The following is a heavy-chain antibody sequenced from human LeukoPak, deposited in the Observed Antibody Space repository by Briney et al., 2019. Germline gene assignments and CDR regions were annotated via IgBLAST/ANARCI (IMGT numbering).Heavy chain of an antibody. J-gene: IGHJ4*02. CDR2: INHSGST. CDR3: ARVRGYCSGGSCSGFDY. CDR1: GGSFSGYY. Sequence: SETLSLTCAVYGGSFSGYYWSWIRQPPGKGLEWIGEINHSGSTNYNPSLKSRVTISVDTSKNQFSLKLSSVTAAGTAVYYCARVRGYCSGGSCSGFDYWDQGTLVTVSS. V-gene: IGHV4-34*01. D-gene: IGHD2-15*01.